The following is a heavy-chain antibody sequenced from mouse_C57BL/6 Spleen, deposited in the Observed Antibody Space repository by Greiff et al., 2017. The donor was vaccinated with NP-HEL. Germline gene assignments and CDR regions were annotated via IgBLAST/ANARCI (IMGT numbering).Heavy chain of an antibody. CDR3: ASPVVAPNAMDY. D-gene: IGHD1-1*01. CDR2: IDPEDGET. J-gene: IGHJ4*01. Sequence: EVKLVESGAELVKPGASVKLSCTASGFNIKDYYMHWVKQRTEQGLEWIGRIDPEDGETKYAPKFQGKATITADTSSNTAYLQLSSLTSEDTAVYYCASPVVAPNAMDYWGQGTSVTVSS. V-gene: IGHV14-2*01. CDR1: GFNIKDYY.